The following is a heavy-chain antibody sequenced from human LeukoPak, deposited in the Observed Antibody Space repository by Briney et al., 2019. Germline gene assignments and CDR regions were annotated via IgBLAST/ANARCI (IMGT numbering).Heavy chain of an antibody. D-gene: IGHD3-22*01. J-gene: IGHJ4*02. CDR2: ISAYNGNT. Sequence: GASVKVSCKASGYTFTSYGISWVRRAPGQGLEWMGWISAYNGNTNYAQKLQGRVTMTTDTFTSTAYMELRSLRSDDTAVYYCARGGDYYDSSGYSRLFDYWGQGTLVTVSS. CDR1: GYTFTSYG. V-gene: IGHV1-18*01. CDR3: ARGGDYYDSSGYSRLFDY.